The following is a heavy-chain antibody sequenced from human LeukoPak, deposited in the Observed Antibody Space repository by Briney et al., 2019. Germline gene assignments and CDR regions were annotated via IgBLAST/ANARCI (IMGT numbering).Heavy chain of an antibody. D-gene: IGHD3-22*01. Sequence: GGSLRLSCSVTGISVSSNSLTWVRQAPGKGLEWVAALLTGASTYYAASVKGRFTISRDNSRNIVYLQMNSQIIEDTAVYYCARSHYFDSSGSDFDSWGQGTLVTVSS. CDR2: LLTGAST. CDR3: ARSHYFDSSGSDFDS. CDR1: GISVSSNS. J-gene: IGHJ4*02. V-gene: IGHV3-53*01.